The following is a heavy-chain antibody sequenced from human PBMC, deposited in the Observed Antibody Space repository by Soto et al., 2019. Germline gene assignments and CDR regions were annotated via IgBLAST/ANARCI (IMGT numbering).Heavy chain of an antibody. D-gene: IGHD1-7*01. CDR1: GFTFSSYA. CDR2: ISGSGGST. CDR3: AKERGRGITGTTPDFDY. Sequence: EVQLLESGGGLVQPGGSLRLSCAASGFTFSSYAMSWVRQAPGKGLEWVSAISGSGGSTYYADSVKGRFTISRDNSKNTLYLQMNSLRAEDTAVYYCAKERGRGITGTTPDFDYWDQGTLVTVSS. V-gene: IGHV3-23*01. J-gene: IGHJ4*02.